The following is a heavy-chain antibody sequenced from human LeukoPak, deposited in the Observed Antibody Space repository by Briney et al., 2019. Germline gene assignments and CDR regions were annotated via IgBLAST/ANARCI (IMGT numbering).Heavy chain of an antibody. CDR3: ARIRIVGAAEFDY. Sequence: ASMKVSCKASGYTFTGYYMHWVRQAPGQGLEWMGWINPNSGGTNYAQKFQGRVTMTRDTSISTAYMELSRLRSDDTAVYYCARIRIVGAAEFDYWGQGTLVTVSS. J-gene: IGHJ4*02. V-gene: IGHV1-2*02. D-gene: IGHD1-26*01. CDR2: INPNSGGT. CDR1: GYTFTGYY.